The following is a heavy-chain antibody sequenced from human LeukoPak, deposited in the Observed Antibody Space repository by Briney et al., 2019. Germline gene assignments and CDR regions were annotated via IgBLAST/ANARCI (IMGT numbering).Heavy chain of an antibody. CDR1: GGSISNYY. V-gene: IGHV4-4*07. J-gene: IGHJ4*02. CDR2: IYTSGTT. Sequence: SETLSLPCTVSGGSISNYYWSWIRQPAGKGLEWIGRIYTSGTTHYNPSLKSRVTMSVDTSKNQFSLDLSSVTAADTAVYYCARFSSIAAAFDYWGLGTLVTVSS. CDR3: ARFSSIAAAFDY. D-gene: IGHD6-13*01.